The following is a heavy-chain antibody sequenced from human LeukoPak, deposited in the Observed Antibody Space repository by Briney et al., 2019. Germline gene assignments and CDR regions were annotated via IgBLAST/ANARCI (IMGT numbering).Heavy chain of an antibody. CDR3: SVYYDSSGYYGY. D-gene: IGHD3-22*01. CDR1: GFTFSSYA. Sequence: GGSLRLSCAASGFTFSSYAMSWVRQAPGKGLEWVSVIYSGGSTYYADSVKGRFTISRDNSKNTLYLQMNSLRAEDTAVYYCSVYYDSSGYYGYWGQGTLVTVSS. V-gene: IGHV3-53*01. CDR2: IYSGGST. J-gene: IGHJ4*02.